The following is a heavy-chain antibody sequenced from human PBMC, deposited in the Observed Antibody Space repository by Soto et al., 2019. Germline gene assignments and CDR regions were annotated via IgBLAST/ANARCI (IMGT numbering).Heavy chain of an antibody. Sequence: SVKVSCKASGGTFSSYAISWVRQAPGQGLEWMGGIIPIFGTANYAQKFQGRVTITADESTSTAYMELSSLRSEDTAVYYCARDAKYSSSFAPQWGQGTLVTVSS. CDR2: IIPIFGTA. CDR3: ARDAKYSSSFAPQ. V-gene: IGHV1-69*13. D-gene: IGHD6-6*01. J-gene: IGHJ4*02. CDR1: GGTFSSYA.